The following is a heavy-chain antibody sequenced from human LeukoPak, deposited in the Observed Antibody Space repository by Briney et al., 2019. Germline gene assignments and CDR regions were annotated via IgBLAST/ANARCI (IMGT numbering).Heavy chain of an antibody. V-gene: IGHV2-5*02. D-gene: IGHD6-13*01. J-gene: IGHJ4*02. CDR1: GFSLTTSGVG. Sequence: SGPTLVNPTQTLTLTCSFSGFSLTTSGVGVGWTRQPPGKALEWLAFIYWDDDKRYSPSLQNRLTTIKDTSINQVVLIMTNVDPGDTATYYCARRVNGYTSGWSSGFFEFWGQGTPVIVSS. CDR2: IYWDDDK. CDR3: ARRVNGYTSGWSSGFFEF.